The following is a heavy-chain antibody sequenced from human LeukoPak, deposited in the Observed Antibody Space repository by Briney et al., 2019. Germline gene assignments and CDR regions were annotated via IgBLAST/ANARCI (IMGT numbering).Heavy chain of an antibody. CDR2: IDSDGSST. CDR1: GFTFSRYW. V-gene: IGHV3-74*01. CDR3: ANSISVAGTYAFNI. D-gene: IGHD6-19*01. J-gene: IGHJ3*02. Sequence: GGSLRLSCVASGFTFSRYWMHWVRQAPGKGLVWVSRIDSDGSSTSYADSVKGRFTISRDNTNNTLYLQMNTLRAEDTAVYYCANSISVAGTYAFNIWGQGTMVTVSS.